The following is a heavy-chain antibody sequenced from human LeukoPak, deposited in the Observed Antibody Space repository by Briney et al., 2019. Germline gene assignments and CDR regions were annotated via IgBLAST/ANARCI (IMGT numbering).Heavy chain of an antibody. V-gene: IGHV1-46*01. CDR2: INPSDRST. J-gene: IGHJ4*02. Sequence: ASVKVSCKASGYPFTGYFMHWVRQAPGQGLEWMGIINPSDRSTSYAQRFQGRVTMTRDTSTSTVYMELSSLRSEDTAVYYCTRAIYCSGGSCHWEFDSWGQGTLVTVSS. CDR3: TRAIYCSGGSCHWEFDS. CDR1: GYPFTGYF. D-gene: IGHD2-15*01.